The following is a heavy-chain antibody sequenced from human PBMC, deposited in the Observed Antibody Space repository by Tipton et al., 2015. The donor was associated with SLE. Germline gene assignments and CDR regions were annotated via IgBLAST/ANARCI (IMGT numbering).Heavy chain of an antibody. V-gene: IGHV3-11*01. CDR3: ARDHSYGRLDIDY. D-gene: IGHD5-18*01. J-gene: IGHJ4*02. Sequence: SLRLSCAASGFTFSDYYMSWIRQAPGKGLAWVSYISSSGSTIYYADSVKGRFTISRDNAKNSLYLQMNSLRAEDTAVYYCARDHSYGRLDIDYWGQGTLVTVSS. CDR1: GFTFSDYY. CDR2: ISSSGSTI.